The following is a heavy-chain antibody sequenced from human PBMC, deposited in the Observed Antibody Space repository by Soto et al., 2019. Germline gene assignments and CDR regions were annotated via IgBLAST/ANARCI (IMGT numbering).Heavy chain of an antibody. J-gene: IGHJ4*02. CDR3: GRDPRGGTY. V-gene: IGHV4-59*01. D-gene: IGHD3-16*01. CDR1: GGSINTNY. Sequence: SETLSLTCTVSGGSINTNYWTWMRQPPGQGLEWIGYTHYSGTTNYNPSLKSRVTMSMDASKNEFFLRLDSVTAADTAVYYCGRDPRGGTYWGQGTLVTSPQ. CDR2: THYSGTT.